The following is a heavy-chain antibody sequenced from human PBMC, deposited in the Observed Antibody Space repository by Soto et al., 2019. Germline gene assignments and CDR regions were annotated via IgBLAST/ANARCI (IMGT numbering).Heavy chain of an antibody. D-gene: IGHD2-2*01. CDR1: GFTVSSNY. Sequence: PGGSLRLSCAASGFTVSSNYMSWVRQAPGKGLQWVSVIYSGGSTYYADSVKGRFTISRHNSKNTLYLQMNSLRAEDTVVYYCARISTSCYDAFDIWGQGTMVTVSS. CDR3: ARISTSCYDAFDI. V-gene: IGHV3-53*04. CDR2: IYSGGST. J-gene: IGHJ3*02.